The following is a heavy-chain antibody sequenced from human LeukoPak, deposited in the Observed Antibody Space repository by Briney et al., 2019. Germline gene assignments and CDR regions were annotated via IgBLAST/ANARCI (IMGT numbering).Heavy chain of an antibody. V-gene: IGHV4-34*01. Sequence: SETLSLTCAVYGGSFSGYYWSWIRQPPGKGLEWIGEINHSGSTNYNPSLKSRVTISVDTSKNQFSLKLSSVTAADTAVYYCARFHRGYSGYDSAYWGQGTLVTVYS. CDR3: ARFHRGYSGYDSAY. D-gene: IGHD5-12*01. J-gene: IGHJ4*02. CDR2: INHSGST. CDR1: GGSFSGYY.